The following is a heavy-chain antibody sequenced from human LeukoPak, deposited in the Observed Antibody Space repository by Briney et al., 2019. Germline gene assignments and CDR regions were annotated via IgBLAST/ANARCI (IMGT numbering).Heavy chain of an antibody. CDR1: GGSISSGGYY. CDR2: IYYSGST. J-gene: IGHJ5*02. V-gene: IGHV4-31*03. CDR3: ARVVVPAASPRFDP. Sequence: SETLSLTCTVSGGSISSGGYYWSWIRQHPGKGLEWIGYIYYSGSTYYNPSLRSRVTISVDTSKNQFSLKLSSVTAADTAVYYCARVVVPAASPRFDPWGQGTLVTVSS. D-gene: IGHD2-2*01.